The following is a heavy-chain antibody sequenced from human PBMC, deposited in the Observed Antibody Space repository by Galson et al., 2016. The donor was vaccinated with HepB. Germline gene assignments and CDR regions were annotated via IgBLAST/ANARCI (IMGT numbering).Heavy chain of an antibody. CDR2: INIGGDST. J-gene: IGHJ4*02. V-gene: IGHV3-23*01. CDR1: GFTFNTYG. CDR3: AKDSPYSSGWSTY. Sequence: SLRLSCADSGFTFNTYGMNWVRQAPGKGLEWVSSINIGGDSTYYADSVKGRFTISSDNSKNTVYLQMNSLRAEDTALYYCAKDSPYSSGWSTYWGQGTLVTVSS. D-gene: IGHD6-19*01.